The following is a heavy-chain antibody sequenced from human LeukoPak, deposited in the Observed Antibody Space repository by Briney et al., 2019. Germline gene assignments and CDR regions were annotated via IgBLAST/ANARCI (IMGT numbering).Heavy chain of an antibody. V-gene: IGHV3-33*01. D-gene: IGHD6-19*01. J-gene: IGHJ4*02. CDR3: VSALVAGTTH. CDR1: GFSFSSYG. Sequence: GRSLRLSCAASGFSFSSYGMHWVRQAPGKGLEWVSYICDAGISIYYADSVKGRFIISRDNAKNSLSLQIDSLRVEDTAVYYCVSALVAGTTHWGQGTLVTVSS. CDR2: ICDAGISI.